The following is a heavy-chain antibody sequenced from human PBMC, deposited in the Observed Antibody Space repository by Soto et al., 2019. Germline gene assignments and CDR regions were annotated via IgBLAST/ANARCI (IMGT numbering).Heavy chain of an antibody. J-gene: IGHJ5*02. Sequence: SVKVSCKASGGTFSSYAISGVRQAPGQGLEWMGGIIPIFGTANYAQKFQGRVTITADESTSTAYMELSSLRSEDTAVYYCARERGRFDVLRYFDWSRSWFDPWGQGTLVTVSS. CDR2: IIPIFGTA. CDR3: ARERGRFDVLRYFDWSRSWFDP. CDR1: GGTFSSYA. V-gene: IGHV1-69*13. D-gene: IGHD3-9*01.